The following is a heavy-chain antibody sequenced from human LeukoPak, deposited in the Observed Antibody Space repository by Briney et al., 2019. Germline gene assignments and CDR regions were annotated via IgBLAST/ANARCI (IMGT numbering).Heavy chain of an antibody. CDR3: ARDDCGGDYLRLRNWFDP. Sequence: SETLSLTCTVSGYSISSGYYWGWIRQPPGKGLEWIGSIYHSGSTYYNPSLKSRVTISVDTSKNQFSLKLSSVTAADTAVYYCARDDCGGDYLRLRNWFDPWGQGTLVTVSS. D-gene: IGHD2-21*02. CDR1: GYSISSGYY. V-gene: IGHV4-38-2*02. CDR2: IYHSGST. J-gene: IGHJ5*02.